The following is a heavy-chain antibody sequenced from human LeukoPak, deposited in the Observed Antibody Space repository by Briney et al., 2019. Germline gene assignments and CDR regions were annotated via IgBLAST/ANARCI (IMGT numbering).Heavy chain of an antibody. V-gene: IGHV1-3*01. Sequence: ASVKVSCKASGYTFTSYAMHWVRQAPGQRLEWMGWINAGNGNTKYSQKFQGRVTITRDTSASTAYMELSSLRSEDTAVYYCARGNDYVWGSYRSPFEFWGQGTLVTVSS. CDR3: ARGNDYVWGSYRSPFEF. D-gene: IGHD3-16*02. CDR1: GYTFTSYA. J-gene: IGHJ4*02. CDR2: INAGNGNT.